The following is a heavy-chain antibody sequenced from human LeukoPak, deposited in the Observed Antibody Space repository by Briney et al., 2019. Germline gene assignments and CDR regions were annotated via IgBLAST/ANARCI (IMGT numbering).Heavy chain of an antibody. J-gene: IGHJ4*02. V-gene: IGHV3-21*01. Sequence: GGSLRLSCAASGFTLSSYSMNWVRQAPGKGLERVSSISSSSSYIYYADSVKGRFTISRDNAKNSLYLQMNSLRAEDTAVYYCARDRYCSGGSCYPLDYWGQGTLVTVSS. CDR1: GFTLSSYS. CDR2: ISSSSSYI. CDR3: ARDRYCSGGSCYPLDY. D-gene: IGHD2-15*01.